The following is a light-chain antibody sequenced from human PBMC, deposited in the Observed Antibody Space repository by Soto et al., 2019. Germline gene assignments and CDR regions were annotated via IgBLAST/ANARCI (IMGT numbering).Light chain of an antibody. J-gene: IGKJ5*01. CDR1: QSVGSRF. CDR2: GTF. Sequence: EIALTQSPGTLSLSPGERATLSCRASQSVGSRFLAWYQQKPGQAPRLLISGTFSRATGIPARFSGSGSGTDFTLTISSLEPEDFAVYYCQQRSNWLITFGQGTRLEIK. CDR3: QQRSNWLIT. V-gene: IGKV3D-20*02.